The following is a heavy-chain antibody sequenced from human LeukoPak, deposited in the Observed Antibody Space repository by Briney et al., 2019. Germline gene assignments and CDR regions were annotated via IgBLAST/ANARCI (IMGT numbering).Heavy chain of an antibody. D-gene: IGHD1-1*01. CDR1: GFTFDDYA. CDR3: AKDVGRLERNPDY. Sequence: GGSLRLSCAASGFTFDDYAMHWVRQAPGKGLEWVSGVSWNSGSVGYAVSVKGRFTIYRDNAKNSLYLQMNSLRAEDTALYHCAKDVGRLERNPDYWGQGTLVTVSS. CDR2: VSWNSGSV. J-gene: IGHJ4*02. V-gene: IGHV3-9*01.